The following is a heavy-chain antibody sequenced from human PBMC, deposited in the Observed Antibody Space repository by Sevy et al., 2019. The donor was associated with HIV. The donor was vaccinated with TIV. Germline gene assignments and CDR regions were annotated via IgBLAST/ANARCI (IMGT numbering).Heavy chain of an antibody. Sequence: GESLKNSCKGSGYRFTSYWIGWVRQMPGKGLECMGIIYPGDSDTRYSPSFQGQVTISADKSISTAYLQWSSLKASDTAMYYCATVVVTAIRDEYLHHWGQGTLVTVSS. CDR1: GYRFTSYW. CDR2: IYPGDSDT. J-gene: IGHJ1*01. V-gene: IGHV5-51*01. CDR3: ATVVVTAIRDEYLHH. D-gene: IGHD2-21*02.